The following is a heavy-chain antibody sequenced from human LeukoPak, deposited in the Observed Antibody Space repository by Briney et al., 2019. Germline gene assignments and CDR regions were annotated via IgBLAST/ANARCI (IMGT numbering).Heavy chain of an antibody. CDR1: GGSISSYY. CDR3: ARVTSLYSSGWYWFDP. CDR2: IYTSGST. V-gene: IGHV4-4*07. Sequence: SETLSLTCTVSGGSISSYYWSWIRQPAGKGLEWIGRIYTSGSTNYNPSLKSRVTMSVDTSKNQFSLKLGSVTAADTAVYYCARVTSLYSSGWYWFDPWGQGTLVTVSS. J-gene: IGHJ5*02. D-gene: IGHD6-19*01.